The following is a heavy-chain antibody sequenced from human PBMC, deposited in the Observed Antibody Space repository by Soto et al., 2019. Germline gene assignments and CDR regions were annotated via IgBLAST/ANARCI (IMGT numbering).Heavy chain of an antibody. Sequence: SVKVSCKASGGTFSSYAISWVRQAPGQGLEWMGGIIPIFGTANYAQKFQGRVTITADESTSTAYMELSSLRSEDTAVYYCARDRRRTVTTYYYYYGMDVWGQGTTVTVSS. CDR3: ARDRRRTVTTYYYYYGMDV. D-gene: IGHD4-4*01. J-gene: IGHJ6*02. CDR2: IIPIFGTA. CDR1: GGTFSSYA. V-gene: IGHV1-69*13.